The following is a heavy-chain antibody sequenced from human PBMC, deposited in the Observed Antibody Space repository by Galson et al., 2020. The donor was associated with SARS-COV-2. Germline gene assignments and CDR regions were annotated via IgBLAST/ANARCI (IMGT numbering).Heavy chain of an antibody. D-gene: IGHD3-10*01. Sequence: GESLKISCKGSGYSFTSYWISWVRQMPGKGLEWMGRINLSDSYTNYSPSFQGHVTISADKSISTAYLQWSSLKASDTAMYYCARNAGSYGSGSYSNYWGQGTLVTVSS. CDR3: ARNAGSYGSGSYSNY. CDR1: GYSFTSYW. V-gene: IGHV5-10-1*01. J-gene: IGHJ4*02. CDR2: INLSDSYT.